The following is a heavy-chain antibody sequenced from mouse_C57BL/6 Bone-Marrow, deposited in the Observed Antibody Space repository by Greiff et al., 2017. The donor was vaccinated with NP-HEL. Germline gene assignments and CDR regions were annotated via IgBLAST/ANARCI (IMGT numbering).Heavy chain of an antibody. CDR3: ARREITTVFDY. Sequence: VQLQQSGPELVKPGASVKISCKASGYTFTDYYMNWVKQSHGKSLEWIGDINPNNGGTSYNQKFKGKATLTVDKSSSTAYMELRSLTSEDSAVYYCARREITTVFDYWGQGTTLTVSS. J-gene: IGHJ2*01. CDR2: INPNNGGT. D-gene: IGHD1-1*01. V-gene: IGHV1-26*01. CDR1: GYTFTDYY.